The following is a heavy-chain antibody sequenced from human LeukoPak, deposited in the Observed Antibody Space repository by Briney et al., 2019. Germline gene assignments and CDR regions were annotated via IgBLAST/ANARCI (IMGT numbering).Heavy chain of an antibody. CDR2: INHSGST. CDR3: ARSRSRYSYGNDY. J-gene: IGHJ4*02. D-gene: IGHD5-18*01. V-gene: IGHV4-34*01. Sequence: SETLSLTCAVYGGSFSGYYWSWIRQPPGKGLEWIGEINHSGSTSYNPSLKSRVTISVDTSKNQFSLKLSSVTAADTAVYYCARSRSRYSYGNDYWGQGTLVTVSS. CDR1: GGSFSGYY.